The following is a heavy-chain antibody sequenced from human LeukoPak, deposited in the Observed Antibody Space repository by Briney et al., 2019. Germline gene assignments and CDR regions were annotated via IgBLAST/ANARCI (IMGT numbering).Heavy chain of an antibody. Sequence: SETLSLTCAVYGGSFSGYYWSWIRQHPGKGLEWIGYIYYSGSTYYNPSLKSRVTISVDTSKNQFSLKLSSVTAADTAVYYCARDRAGGWFDPWGQGTLVTVSS. CDR3: ARDRAGGWFDP. CDR2: IYYSGST. V-gene: IGHV4-31*11. J-gene: IGHJ5*02. CDR1: GGSFSGYY.